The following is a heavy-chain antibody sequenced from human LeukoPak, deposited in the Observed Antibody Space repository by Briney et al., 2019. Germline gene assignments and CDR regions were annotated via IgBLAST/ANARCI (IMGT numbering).Heavy chain of an antibody. CDR1: GFTFSSYW. CDR2: IRQDGSDK. D-gene: IGHD4-17*01. Sequence: GGSLRLSCAASGFTFSSYWMSWVRQAPGKGLEWVANIRQDGSDKYYVDSVKGRFTISRDNAKNSLYLQMNSLRAEDTAVYYCAREQYGDHFGYWGQGTLVTVSS. J-gene: IGHJ4*02. V-gene: IGHV3-7*03. CDR3: AREQYGDHFGY.